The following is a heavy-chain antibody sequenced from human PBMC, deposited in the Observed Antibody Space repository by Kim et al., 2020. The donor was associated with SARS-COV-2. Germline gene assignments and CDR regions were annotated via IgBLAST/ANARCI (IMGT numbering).Heavy chain of an antibody. CDR3: ATFSPDVWTGYDYYMDV. V-gene: IGHV3-49*04. Sequence: GGSLRLSCTGSGFSFGDYALSWVRQAPGKGLEWVSFIRSKPYGGTIEYAASVKGRFTLSRNDSKSLAYLQMDSLKSEDTGVYYCATFSPDVWTGYDYYMDVWGKGTTVTVS. J-gene: IGHJ6*03. D-gene: IGHD3-3*01. CDR1: GFSFGDYA. CDR2: IRSKPYGGTI.